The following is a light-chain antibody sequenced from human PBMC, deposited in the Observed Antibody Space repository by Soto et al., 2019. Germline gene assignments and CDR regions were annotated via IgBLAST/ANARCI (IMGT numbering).Light chain of an antibody. CDR2: DAS. J-gene: IGKJ4*01. CDR3: QQYNNYSPLT. V-gene: IGKV1-5*01. CDR1: QSLTNY. Sequence: DIQMTQPPSTLSASVGDTVTITCRASQSLTNYLAWYQQKPGKAPKLVIYDASTLQSGLPARFSGSGSGTEFTLTISSLQPDDFATYYCQQYNNYSPLTFGGGTKVEIK.